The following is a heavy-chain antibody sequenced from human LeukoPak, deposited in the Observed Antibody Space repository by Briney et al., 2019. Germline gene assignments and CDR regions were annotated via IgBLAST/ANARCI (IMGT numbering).Heavy chain of an antibody. CDR1: GGTFSSYA. J-gene: IGHJ5*02. V-gene: IGHV1-69*05. CDR3: ARDWEQGSSSGSNWFDP. Sequence: SVKVSCKASGGTFSSYAISWVRQAPGQGLEWMGGIIPIFGTANYAQKFQGRVTITTDESTSTAYMELSSLRSEDTAVYYCARDWEQGSSSGSNWFDPWGQGTLVTVSS. D-gene: IGHD6-6*01. CDR2: IIPIFGTA.